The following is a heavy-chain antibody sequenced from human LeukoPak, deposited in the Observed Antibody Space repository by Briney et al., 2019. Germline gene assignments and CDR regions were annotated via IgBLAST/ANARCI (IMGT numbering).Heavy chain of an antibody. J-gene: IGHJ6*03. CDR3: ARELSSPANYYGSGSPQGGYYYYMDV. CDR1: GFTFRTYW. CDR2: IKQDGNEK. Sequence: QTGGSPRLSCAASGFTFRTYWMSWVRQAPGKGLEWVANIKQDGNEKYYVDSVKGRFTISRDNAKNSLDLQMNSLRAEGTAVYYCARELSSPANYYGSGSPQGGYYYYMDVWGKGTTVTISS. D-gene: IGHD3-10*01. V-gene: IGHV3-7*01.